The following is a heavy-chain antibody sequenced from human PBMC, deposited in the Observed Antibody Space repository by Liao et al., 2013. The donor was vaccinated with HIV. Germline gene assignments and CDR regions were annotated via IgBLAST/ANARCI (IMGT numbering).Heavy chain of an antibody. J-gene: IGHJ2*01. D-gene: IGHD6-6*01. V-gene: IGHV4-34*01. CDR3: AGRHEARGFFDV. CDR1: NGSFNTYY. CDR2: VNHRGTT. Sequence: QVQLQQWGTGLLKPSETLSLTCAVYNGSFNTYYWGWIRQPPREGAWSGLGKVNHRGTTNYNPSLKSRVAISVDTSKNQFSLKGSSVTAADTAVYYCAGRHEARGFFDVWGRGTRVTVSS.